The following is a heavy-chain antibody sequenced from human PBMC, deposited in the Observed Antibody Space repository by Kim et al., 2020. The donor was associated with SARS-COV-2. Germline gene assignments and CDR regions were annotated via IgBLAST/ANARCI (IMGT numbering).Heavy chain of an antibody. V-gene: IGHV4-31*03. CDR3: ARDRSSSSWENDAFDI. CDR1: GGSISSGGYY. D-gene: IGHD6-13*01. CDR2: IYYSGST. Sequence: SETLSLTCTVSGGSISSGGYYWSWIRQHPGKGLEWIGYIYYSGSTYYNPSLKSRVTISVDTSKNQFSLKLSSVTAADTAVYYCARDRSSSSWENDAFDIWGQGTMVTVSS. J-gene: IGHJ3*02.